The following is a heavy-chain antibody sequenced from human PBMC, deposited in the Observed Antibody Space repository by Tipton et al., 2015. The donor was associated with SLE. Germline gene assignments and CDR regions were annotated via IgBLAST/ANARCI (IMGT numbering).Heavy chain of an antibody. Sequence: SLRLSCAASGFTFSSYSMNWVRQAPGKGLEWVSSISSSSSYIYYADSVKGRFTISRDNSKNTLYLQMNSLRAEDTAVYYCARNSIAAAFDYWGQGTLVTVSS. CDR1: GFTFSSYS. D-gene: IGHD6-13*01. CDR2: ISSSSSYI. J-gene: IGHJ4*02. CDR3: ARNSIAAAFDY. V-gene: IGHV3-21*01.